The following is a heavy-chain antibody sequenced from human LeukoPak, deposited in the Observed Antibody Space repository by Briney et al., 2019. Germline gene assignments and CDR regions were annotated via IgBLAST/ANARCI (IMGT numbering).Heavy chain of an antibody. V-gene: IGHV5-51*01. CDR2: IYPDDSDP. Sequence: GESLKISCECFGSTFSTYWIGWVRRLPGKGLEWMGIIYPDDSDPRYRPSFQGEVTISADKSITTAYLQWNSLRASDTATYYCARKGRSTDVIFDWGQGTLVTVSS. CDR3: ARKGRSTDVIFD. J-gene: IGHJ4*02. CDR1: GSTFSTYW. D-gene: IGHD2-8*01.